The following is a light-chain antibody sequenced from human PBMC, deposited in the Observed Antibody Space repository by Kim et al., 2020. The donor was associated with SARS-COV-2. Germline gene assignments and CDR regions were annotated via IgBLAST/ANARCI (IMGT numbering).Light chain of an antibody. CDR1: TGAVTSGHY. CDR2: GSS. CDR3: LLTHSGVGV. J-gene: IGLJ3*02. V-gene: IGLV7-46*01. Sequence: QAVVTQEPSLTVSPGGTVTLTCGSSTGAVTSGHYPFWFQQKPGQAPRTLIYGSSSKHSWTPARFSGSVLGGKAALTLSGAKPEDEAEYYCLLTHSGVGVIGGGTQLTVL.